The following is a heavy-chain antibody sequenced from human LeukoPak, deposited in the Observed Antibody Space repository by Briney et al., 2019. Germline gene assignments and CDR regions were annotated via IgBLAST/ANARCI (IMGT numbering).Heavy chain of an antibody. V-gene: IGHV3-21*01. Sequence: GGSLRLSCVASGFSFSSYSMNWVRQAPGKGLEWVSTISGGTGSYIYYADSVRGRFTISRDNAKNSLYLQMNSLRAEDTAVYYCARCSGVFGSSGYWGQGTLVTVSS. J-gene: IGHJ4*02. CDR3: ARCSGVFGSSGY. CDR2: ISGGTGSYI. D-gene: IGHD6-6*01. CDR1: GFSFSSYS.